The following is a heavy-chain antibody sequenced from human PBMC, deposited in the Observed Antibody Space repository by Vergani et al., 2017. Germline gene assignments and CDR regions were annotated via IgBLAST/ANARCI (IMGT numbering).Heavy chain of an antibody. D-gene: IGHD4-17*01. CDR3: ARVRSPYGDYLDY. J-gene: IGHJ4*02. Sequence: EVQLVESGGGLVQPGGSLRLSCAASGFTFSSYWMSWVRQAPGKGLEWVANIKQDGSEKYYVDSVKGRFTISRDNAKNLLYLQMNSLRAEDTAVYYCARVRSPYGDYLDYWGQGTLVTVSS. CDR1: GFTFSSYW. V-gene: IGHV3-7*01. CDR2: IKQDGSEK.